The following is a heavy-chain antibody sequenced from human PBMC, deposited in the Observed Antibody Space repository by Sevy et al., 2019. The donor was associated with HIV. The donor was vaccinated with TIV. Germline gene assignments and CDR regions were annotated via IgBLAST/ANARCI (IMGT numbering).Heavy chain of an antibody. CDR3: ARGAIAAAGNSFGMDV. V-gene: IGHV4-4*02. CDR2: RYHSGST. J-gene: IGHJ6*02. D-gene: IGHD6-13*01. Sequence: SETLSLTCAVSGASIISSAWWTWVRQPPGKGLEWIGKRYHSGSTTYNPSLKSRVTISVDDSKNQFSLQSKSVTAADTAVYYCARGAIAAAGNSFGMDVWGQGTTVTVSS. CDR1: GASIISSAW.